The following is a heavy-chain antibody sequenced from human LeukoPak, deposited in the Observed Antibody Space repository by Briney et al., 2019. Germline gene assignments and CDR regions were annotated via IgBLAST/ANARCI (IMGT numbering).Heavy chain of an antibody. V-gene: IGHV3-21*01. D-gene: IGHD3-10*01. CDR3: AKGTLWFGELPFDY. J-gene: IGHJ4*02. Sequence: GGSLRLSCAASGFTFSSYSMNWVRQAPGKGLEWVSSISSSSSYIYYADSVKGRFTISRDNAKNSLYLQMNSLRAEDTAVYYCAKGTLWFGELPFDYWGQGTLVTVSS. CDR1: GFTFSSYS. CDR2: ISSSSSYI.